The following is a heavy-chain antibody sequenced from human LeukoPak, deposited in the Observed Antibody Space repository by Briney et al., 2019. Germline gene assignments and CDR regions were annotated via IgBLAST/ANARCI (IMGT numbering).Heavy chain of an antibody. D-gene: IGHD3-22*01. CDR2: IYYSGST. V-gene: IGHV4-59*13. J-gene: IGHJ4*02. CDR3: ARGPYDSSGYYPDY. CDR1: GGSMSSYY. Sequence: SETLSLPCSVSGGSMSSYYWSWIRQPPGRGVEGIGYIYYSGSTNYNPSLKSRVTISVDTSKNQFSLKLSSVTAADTAVYYCARGPYDSSGYYPDYWGQGTLVTVSS.